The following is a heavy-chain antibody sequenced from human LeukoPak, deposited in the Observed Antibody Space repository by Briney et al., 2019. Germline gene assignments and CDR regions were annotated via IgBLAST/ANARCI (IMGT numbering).Heavy chain of an antibody. Sequence: KPSETLSLTCAVYGGSFSPYYWRWIRQPPGKGLEWMGEINHSGSTNYNPSLKSRVTISVDTSKNQFSLRLSSVTAADTAVYYCARGGFYCGGDCYVDYWGQGTLVTVSS. J-gene: IGHJ4*02. CDR3: ARGGFYCGGDCYVDY. CDR2: INHSGST. CDR1: GGSFSPYY. V-gene: IGHV4-34*01. D-gene: IGHD2-21*02.